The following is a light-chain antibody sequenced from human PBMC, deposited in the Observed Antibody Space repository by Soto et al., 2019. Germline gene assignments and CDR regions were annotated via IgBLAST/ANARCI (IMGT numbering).Light chain of an antibody. Sequence: ETVLTQSPGTLSLSPGERATLFCRASQRLSSRYLAWYQQKPGQAPRLLIYGASSRATGIPDRFSGSGSGTDFTITISRLESEDFAVYYFQQHGSSPPSWTFGQGTKVEIK. J-gene: IGKJ1*01. CDR3: QQHGSSPPSWT. CDR2: GAS. V-gene: IGKV3-20*01. CDR1: QRLSSRY.